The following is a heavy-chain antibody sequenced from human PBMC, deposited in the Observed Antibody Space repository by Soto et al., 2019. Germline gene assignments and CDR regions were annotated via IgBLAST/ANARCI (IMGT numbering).Heavy chain of an antibody. Sequence: PSETLSLTCTVSDDSVSSGNHSWNWIRQSPGKGLEWIGYIYYSGSSHYNPSFKSRVTISVDTSKNQFSLKLNSVTAADTAVYYCARDQVRRGLDSWGQGTLVTVSS. CDR1: DDSVSSGNHS. CDR3: ARDQVRRGLDS. D-gene: IGHD2-2*01. V-gene: IGHV4-61*01. J-gene: IGHJ4*02. CDR2: IYYSGSS.